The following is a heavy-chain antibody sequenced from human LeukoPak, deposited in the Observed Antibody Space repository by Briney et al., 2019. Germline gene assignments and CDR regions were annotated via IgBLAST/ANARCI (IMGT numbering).Heavy chain of an antibody. CDR2: IYYSGST. V-gene: IGHV4-59*12. D-gene: IGHD3-16*01. CDR1: GGSISSYY. J-gene: IGHJ4*02. Sequence: SETLSLTCTVSGGSISSYYWSWIRQPPGKGLEWIGYIYYSGSTNYNPSLKSRVTISVDTSKNQFSLKLNSVTAADTAVYYCARGGAYYDIYFDYWGQGTLVTVSS. CDR3: ARGGAYYDIYFDY.